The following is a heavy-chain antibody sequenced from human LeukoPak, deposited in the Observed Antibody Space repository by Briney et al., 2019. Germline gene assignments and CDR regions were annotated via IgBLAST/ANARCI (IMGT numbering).Heavy chain of an antibody. Sequence: GGSLRLSCAASGFTFSSYAMSWVRQAPGKGLEWVSAISGSGGSTYYADSVKGRYTISRDNSKNTLYLQMNSLRAEDTAVYYCAKTQGKVAGPVSAVDYWGQGTLVTVSS. CDR3: AKTQGKVAGPVSAVDY. V-gene: IGHV3-23*01. J-gene: IGHJ4*02. CDR2: ISGSGGST. CDR1: GFTFSSYA. D-gene: IGHD2-15*01.